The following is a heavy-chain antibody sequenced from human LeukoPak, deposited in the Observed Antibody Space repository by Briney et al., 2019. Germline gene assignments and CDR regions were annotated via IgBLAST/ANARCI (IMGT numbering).Heavy chain of an antibody. CDR2: ISGSGGST. CDR1: GFTFSSYA. V-gene: IGHV3-23*01. D-gene: IGHD3-22*01. CDR3: AKTPLQYYYDSSGYSIVTDY. Sequence: PGGSLRLSYAASGFTFSSYAMSWVRQAPGKGLELVSAISGSGGSTYYADSVKGRFTISRDNSKNTLYLQMNSLRAEDTAVYYCAKTPLQYYYDSSGYSIVTDYWGQGTLVTVSS. J-gene: IGHJ4*02.